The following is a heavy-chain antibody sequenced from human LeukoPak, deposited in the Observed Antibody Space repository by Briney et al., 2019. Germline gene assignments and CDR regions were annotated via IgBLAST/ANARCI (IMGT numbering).Heavy chain of an antibody. Sequence: ASVKVSCKASGYTFTGYFMHWVRQAPGQGLEWMGWINPNSGGTNYAQNFQGWVTMTRDTSITTAYMELSRLRSDDTAVYYCARIMLSWREFDCWGQGTLVTVSS. V-gene: IGHV1-2*04. J-gene: IGHJ4*02. CDR1: GYTFTGYF. D-gene: IGHD1-26*01. CDR2: INPNSGGT. CDR3: ARIMLSWREFDC.